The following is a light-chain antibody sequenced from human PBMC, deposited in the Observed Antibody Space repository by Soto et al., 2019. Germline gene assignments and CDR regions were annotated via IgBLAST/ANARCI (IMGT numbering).Light chain of an antibody. CDR1: QSISSW. CDR2: DAS. J-gene: IGKJ3*01. V-gene: IGKV1-5*01. Sequence: DIQLTQSPSTLSASVGDRVTITFRASQSISSWLAWYQQKPGKAPKLRIYDASSLESGVPSRFSGSGSGTEFTLTISSLQPDDFATYYCQQYNSYLFTFGPGTKVDIK. CDR3: QQYNSYLFT.